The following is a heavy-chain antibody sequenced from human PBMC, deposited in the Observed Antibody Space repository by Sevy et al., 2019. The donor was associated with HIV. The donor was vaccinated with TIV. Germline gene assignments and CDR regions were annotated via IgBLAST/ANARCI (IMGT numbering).Heavy chain of an antibody. V-gene: IGHV1-69*13. CDR2: IIPIFGTA. Sequence: ASVKVSCKASGGTFSSYAISWVRQAPGQGLEWMGGIIPIFGTANYAQKFQGRVTITADESTSTAYMELSSLRSEDTAVYYCARDPSSDIAAAADYYYYGMDVWGQGTTVTVSS. CDR1: GGTFSSYA. D-gene: IGHD6-13*01. CDR3: ARDPSSDIAAAADYYYYGMDV. J-gene: IGHJ6*02.